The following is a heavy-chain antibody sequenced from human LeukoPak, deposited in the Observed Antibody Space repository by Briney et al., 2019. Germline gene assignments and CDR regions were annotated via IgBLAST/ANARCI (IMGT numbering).Heavy chain of an antibody. V-gene: IGHV3-20*04. CDR2: INWNGGST. J-gene: IGHJ4*02. CDR3: ARGSDYYDSNGYYN. Sequence: GGSLRLSCAASGFTFDDYGMSWVRQAPGKGLEWVSGINWNGGSTGYADSVKGRFTISRDNAKNSLYLQMNSLRAEDTALYYCARGSDYYDSNGYYNWGQGTLVTVSS. CDR1: GFTFDDYG. D-gene: IGHD3-22*01.